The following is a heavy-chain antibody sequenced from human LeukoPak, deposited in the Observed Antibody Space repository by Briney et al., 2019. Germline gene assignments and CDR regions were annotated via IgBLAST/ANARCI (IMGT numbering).Heavy chain of an antibody. CDR3: ARSPTYYYDSSGYYYFDY. CDR1: GFTFSSYS. CDR2: ISSSSSTI. J-gene: IGHJ4*02. V-gene: IGHV3-48*01. D-gene: IGHD3-22*01. Sequence: GGSLRLSCEASGFTFSSYSMNWVRQAPGKGLEWVSYISSSSSTIYYADSVKGRFTISRDNAKNSLYLQMNSLRAEDTAVYYCARSPTYYYDSSGYYYFDYWGQGTLVTVSS.